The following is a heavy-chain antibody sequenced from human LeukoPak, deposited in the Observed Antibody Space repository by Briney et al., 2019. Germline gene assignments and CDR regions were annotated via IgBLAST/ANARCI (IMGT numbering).Heavy chain of an antibody. D-gene: IGHD3-3*01. CDR2: IRSKAYGATT. CDR1: GFTFGDYA. J-gene: IGHJ4*02. CDR3: TRNEAKYYDFWSGYSSGPLDY. Sequence: PGGSLRLSCTASGFTFGDYAMSWVRKAPGKGLEWGGFIRSKAYGATTEYAASVKGRFTISRDDSKSIAYLQMNSLKTEDTAVYYCTRNEAKYYDFWSGYSSGPLDYWGQGTLVTVSS. V-gene: IGHV3-49*04.